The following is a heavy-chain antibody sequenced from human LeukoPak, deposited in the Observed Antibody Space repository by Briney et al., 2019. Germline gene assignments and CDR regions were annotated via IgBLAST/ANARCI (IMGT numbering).Heavy chain of an antibody. CDR1: GFTFDDYA. D-gene: IGHD3-22*01. CDR2: ISWNSGSI. V-gene: IGHV3-9*03. Sequence: GRSLRLSCAASGFTFDDYAMHWVRQAPGKGLEWVSGISWNSGSIGYADSVKGRFTISRDNAKNSLYLQMNSLRAEDMALYYCAKDMGMNYYDSSGYYSHAFDIWGQGTMVTVSS. CDR3: AKDMGMNYYDSSGYYSHAFDI. J-gene: IGHJ3*02.